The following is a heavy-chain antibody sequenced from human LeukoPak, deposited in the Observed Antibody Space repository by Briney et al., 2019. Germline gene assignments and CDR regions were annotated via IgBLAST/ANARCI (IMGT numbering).Heavy chain of an antibody. CDR1: GGSISSGSYY. J-gene: IGHJ4*02. CDR3: ARVTGYMKKDYFDY. CDR2: IYTSGTT. D-gene: IGHD3-9*01. Sequence: SGTLSLTCNVSGGSISSGSYYWSWIRQPAGKGLEWIGRIYTSGTTNYNPSLKSRVTISVDTSKNQYSLKLNSVTAADTAVYYCARVTGYMKKDYFDYWGQGILVTVSS. V-gene: IGHV4-61*02.